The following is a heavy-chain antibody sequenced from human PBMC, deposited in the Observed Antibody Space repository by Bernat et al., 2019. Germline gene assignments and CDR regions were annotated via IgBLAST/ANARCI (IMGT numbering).Heavy chain of an antibody. J-gene: IGHJ4*02. CDR1: GYSFTSHW. V-gene: IGHV5-51*01. Sequence: EVQLVQSGAEMKKPGESLKISCKASGYSFTSHWIGWVRQMPGKGLEWMGIIYPGDSDTRYSPAFQGQVTISADKSITTAYLQWSSLKASDTAIYYCARRYSDYLIDYWGQGTLVTVSS. D-gene: IGHD5-18*01. CDR2: IYPGDSDT. CDR3: ARRYSDYLIDY.